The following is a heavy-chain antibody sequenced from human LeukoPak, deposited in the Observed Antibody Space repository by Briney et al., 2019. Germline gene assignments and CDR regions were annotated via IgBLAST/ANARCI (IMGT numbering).Heavy chain of an antibody. V-gene: IGHV4-59*01. D-gene: IGHD6-19*01. Sequence: SETLSLTCAVYGGSFSGYYWSWIRQPPGKGLEWIGYIYYSGSTNYNPSLKSRVTISVDTSKNQFSLKLSSVTAADTAVYYCARVRRSSGCDYWGQGTLVTVSS. CDR1: GGSFSGYY. CDR2: IYYSGST. J-gene: IGHJ4*02. CDR3: ARVRRSSGCDY.